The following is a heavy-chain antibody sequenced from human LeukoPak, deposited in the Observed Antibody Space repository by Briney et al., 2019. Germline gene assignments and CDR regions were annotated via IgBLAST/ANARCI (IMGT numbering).Heavy chain of an antibody. CDR2: IYYSGST. Sequence: TSETLSLTCAVSGGSISSYYWSWIRQPPGKGLEWIGYIYYSGSTNYNPSLKSRLTMSVDTSKNQFSLRLRSVPAADTAVYYCARNDWTYGGYFDYWGQGTLVTVSS. V-gene: IGHV4-59*01. J-gene: IGHJ4*02. CDR3: ARNDWTYGGYFDY. D-gene: IGHD1-7*01. CDR1: GGSISSYY.